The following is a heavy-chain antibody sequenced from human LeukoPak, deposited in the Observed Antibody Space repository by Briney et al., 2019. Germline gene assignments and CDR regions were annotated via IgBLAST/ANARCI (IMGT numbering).Heavy chain of an antibody. V-gene: IGHV3-23*01. D-gene: IGHD3-10*01. J-gene: IGHJ4*02. Sequence: GGSLRLSCAASGFTFSSYAMSWVRQAPGKGLEWVSAISGSGGSTYYADSVRGRFTISRDNSKNTLYLQMNSLRAEDTAVYYCAKEQLWFGELFGTPIDYWGQGTLVTVSS. CDR1: GFTFSSYA. CDR3: AKEQLWFGELFGTPIDY. CDR2: ISGSGGST.